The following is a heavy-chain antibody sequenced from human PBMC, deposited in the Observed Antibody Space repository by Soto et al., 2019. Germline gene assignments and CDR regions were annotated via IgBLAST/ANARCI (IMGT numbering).Heavy chain of an antibody. J-gene: IGHJ4*02. V-gene: IGHV3-30*04. D-gene: IGHD3-16*02. CDR3: AKDQALSWFDY. CDR1: GFTFSSYA. CDR2: ISCDGSNK. Sequence: GGSLRLSCAASGFTFSSYAMSWVRQAPGKGLEWVAAISCDGSNKYYADSVKGRFTISRDNSKNTLYLQMNSLRAEDTAVYYCAKDQALSWFDYWGQGTLVTVSS.